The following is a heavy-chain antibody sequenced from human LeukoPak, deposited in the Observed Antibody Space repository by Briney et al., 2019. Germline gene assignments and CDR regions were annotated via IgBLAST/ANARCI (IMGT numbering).Heavy chain of an antibody. CDR2: ISSSGSTI. Sequence: GGSLRLSCAASGFTFSDYYMSWIRQAPGKGLEWVSYISSSGSTIYCADSVKGRFTISRDNAKNSLYLQMNSLRAEDTAVYYCARPLYYYDSSLDYWGQGTLVTVSS. V-gene: IGHV3-11*01. CDR3: ARPLYYYDSSLDY. CDR1: GFTFSDYY. D-gene: IGHD3-22*01. J-gene: IGHJ4*02.